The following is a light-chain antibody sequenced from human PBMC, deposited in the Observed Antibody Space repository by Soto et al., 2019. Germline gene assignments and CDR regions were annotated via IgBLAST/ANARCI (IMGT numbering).Light chain of an antibody. Sequence: DIQMTQSPSSLSASVGDRVTITCRASRSINTYVNWYQQRPGKAPELLIYSASNLHTGVPSRFSGSGSGTDFTFTINNLLPEDFAIYYCQQTYSTPRTFGQGTKGDIK. J-gene: IGKJ1*01. V-gene: IGKV1-39*01. CDR3: QQTYSTPRT. CDR1: RSINTY. CDR2: SAS.